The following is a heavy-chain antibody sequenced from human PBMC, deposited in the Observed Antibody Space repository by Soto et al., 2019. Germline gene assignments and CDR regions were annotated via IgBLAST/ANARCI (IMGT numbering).Heavy chain of an antibody. J-gene: IGHJ4*02. CDR3: TGEVASGY. D-gene: IGHD2-8*02. CDR2: TSYDGSTK. V-gene: IGHV3-30*03. CDR1: GFTFSSNG. Sequence: QVQLVESGGGVVQPGRSLRLSCAASGFTFSSNGMHWVRQAPGKGLEWVAVTSYDGSTKYYADSVKGRFTISRDNSKNKLYLEMNSLRADDTAVYYCTGEVASGYWGQGTLVTVSS.